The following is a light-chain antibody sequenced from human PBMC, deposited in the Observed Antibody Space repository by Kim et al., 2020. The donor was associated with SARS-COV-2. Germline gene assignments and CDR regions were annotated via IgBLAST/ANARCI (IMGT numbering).Light chain of an antibody. CDR3: LKHYNHPRT. J-gene: IGKJ2*01. V-gene: IGKV1-6*01. Sequence: SASLGERVTITCRASQGIGYDLCWYQQKPGKAPKLLIYVTSSLQRGVPSRFSGSRSGTNFALTITNLQPEDFATYYCLKHYNHPRTFGQGTKLEI. CDR2: VTS. CDR1: QGIGYD.